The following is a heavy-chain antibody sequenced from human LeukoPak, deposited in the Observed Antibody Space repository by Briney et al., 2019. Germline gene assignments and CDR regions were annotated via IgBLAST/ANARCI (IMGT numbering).Heavy chain of an antibody. CDR1: GFTFGSYS. Sequence: QPGGSLRLSCAASGFTFGSYSMNWVRQAPGKGLEWVSYISSSSSTIYYADSVKGRFTISRDNAKNSLYLQMNSLRAEDTAVYYCARDQERWLGGYFDYWGQGTLVTVSS. CDR2: ISSSSSTI. J-gene: IGHJ4*02. V-gene: IGHV3-48*01. D-gene: IGHD6-19*01. CDR3: ARDQERWLGGYFDY.